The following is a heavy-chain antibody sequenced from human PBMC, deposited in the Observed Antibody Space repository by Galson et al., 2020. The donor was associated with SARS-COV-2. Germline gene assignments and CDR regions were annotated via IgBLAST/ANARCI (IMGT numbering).Heavy chain of an antibody. J-gene: IGHJ6*02. Sequence: ASVKVSCKASGYTFTGYYMHWVRQAPGQGLEWMGWINPNSGGTNYAQKFQGRVTMTRDTSISTAYMELSRLRSDDTAVYYCARDPNGSGSYNLPYYYYGMDVWGQGTTVTVSS. D-gene: IGHD3-10*01. CDR1: GYTFTGYY. V-gene: IGHV1-2*02. CDR2: INPNSGGT. CDR3: ARDPNGSGSYNLPYYYYGMDV.